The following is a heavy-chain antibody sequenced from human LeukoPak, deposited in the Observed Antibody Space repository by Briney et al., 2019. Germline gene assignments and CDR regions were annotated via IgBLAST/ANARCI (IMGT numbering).Heavy chain of an antibody. D-gene: IGHD3-16*02. J-gene: IGHJ3*02. Sequence: SETLSLTCAVYGGSFSGYYWSWIRQPPGKGLEWIGEINHSGSTSYNPSLKSRVTISVDTPKNQFSLKLSSVTAADTAVYYCARGSSRYSIWGQGTMVTVSS. CDR2: INHSGST. CDR1: GGSFSGYY. V-gene: IGHV4-34*01. CDR3: ARGSSRYSI.